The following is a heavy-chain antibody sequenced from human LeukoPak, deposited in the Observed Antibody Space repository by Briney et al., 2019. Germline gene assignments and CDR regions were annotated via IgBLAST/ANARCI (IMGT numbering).Heavy chain of an antibody. J-gene: IGHJ4*02. CDR2: IIPIFGTA. D-gene: IGHD3-22*01. CDR1: GGTFSSYA. CDR3: ARVPQANYDSSGYYDY. Sequence: ASVKVSCKASGGTFSSYAISWVRQAPGQGLEWMGGIIPIFGTANYAQKFQGRVTNTADESTSTAYMELSSLRSEDTAVYYCARVPQANYDSSGYYDYWGQGTLVTVSS. V-gene: IGHV1-69*13.